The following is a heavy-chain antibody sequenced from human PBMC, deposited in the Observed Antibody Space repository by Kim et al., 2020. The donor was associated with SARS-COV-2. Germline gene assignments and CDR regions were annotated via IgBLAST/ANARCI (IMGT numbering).Heavy chain of an antibody. Sequence: NPALTSRVTISVDTSKNQFSLKMSSVTAADTAVYYCAREYSGSYADAFDIWGQGTMVTVSS. V-gene: IGHV4-59*01. J-gene: IGHJ3*02. D-gene: IGHD1-26*01. CDR3: AREYSGSYADAFDI.